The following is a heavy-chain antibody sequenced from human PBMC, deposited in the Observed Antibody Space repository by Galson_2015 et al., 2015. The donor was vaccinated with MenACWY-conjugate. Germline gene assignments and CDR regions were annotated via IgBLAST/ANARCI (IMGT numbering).Heavy chain of an antibody. D-gene: IGHD6-13*01. CDR1: GFRFSDYY. CDR2: SSGRSIHT. J-gene: IGHJ4*02. V-gene: IGHV3-11*05. CDR3: ARGLPSWYYFDH. Sequence: SLRLSCAASGFRFSDYYMSWIRQAPGKGLEWVSYSSGRSIHTNYADSVKGRFTISRDNARNSLYLQMNSLRDEDTAVYYCARGLPSWYYFDHWGQGTLVTVSS.